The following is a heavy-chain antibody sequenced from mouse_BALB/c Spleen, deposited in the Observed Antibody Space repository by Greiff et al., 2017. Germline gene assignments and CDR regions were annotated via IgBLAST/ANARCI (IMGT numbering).Heavy chain of an antibody. CDR3: ARRDFYYGNYGFAY. CDR2: IYPGDGDT. J-gene: IGHJ3*01. V-gene: IGHV1-87*01. CDR1: GYTFTSYW. Sequence: QVQLKESGAELARPGASVKLSCKASGYTFTSYWMQWVKQRPGQGLEWIGAIYPGDGDTRYTQKFKGKATLTADKSSSTAYMQLSSLASEDSAVYYCARRDFYYGNYGFAYWGQGTLVTVSA. D-gene: IGHD2-1*01.